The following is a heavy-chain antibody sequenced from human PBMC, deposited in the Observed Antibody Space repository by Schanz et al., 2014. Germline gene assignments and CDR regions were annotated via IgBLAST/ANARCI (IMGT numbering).Heavy chain of an antibody. CDR3: AKDISDTSGKDDY. J-gene: IGHJ4*02. Sequence: VQLLESGGGLVQPGGSLKLSCAASGFNFSDYAMSWVRQAPGKGLEWVAVIWYDGSNKYYADSVKGRFTISRDNSKNTLFLQMNSLRVEDSAIYYCAKDISDTSGKDDYWGQGTLVTVSS. CDR2: IWYDGSNK. D-gene: IGHD3-22*01. CDR1: GFNFSDYA. V-gene: IGHV3-33*06.